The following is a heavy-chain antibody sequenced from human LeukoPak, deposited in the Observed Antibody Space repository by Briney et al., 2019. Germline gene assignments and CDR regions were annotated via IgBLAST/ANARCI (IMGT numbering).Heavy chain of an antibody. V-gene: IGHV6-1*01. CDR2: TYYRSKWYN. Sequence: SQTLSLTCAISGDSVSSNSAAWYWIRQSPSRGLEWLGMTYYRSKWYNDYAVSVKGRITINPDTAKNQFSLHLNSVTPEDTAVYYCARDGKWNYWGQGTLVTVSS. D-gene: IGHD1-26*01. CDR1: GDSVSSNSAA. J-gene: IGHJ4*02. CDR3: ARDGKWNY.